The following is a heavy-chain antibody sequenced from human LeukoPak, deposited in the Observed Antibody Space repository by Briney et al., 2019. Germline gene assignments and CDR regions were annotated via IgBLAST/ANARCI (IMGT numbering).Heavy chain of an antibody. Sequence: GGSLRLSCAASGFTFDDYAMHWVRQAPGKGLEWVAVISYDGSNKYYADSVKGRFTISRDNSKNTLYLQMNSLRAEDTAVYYCARDGSLAAYLDYWGQGTLVTVSS. CDR3: ARDGSLAAYLDY. V-gene: IGHV3-30*01. CDR2: ISYDGSNK. CDR1: GFTFDDYA. J-gene: IGHJ4*02. D-gene: IGHD3-3*02.